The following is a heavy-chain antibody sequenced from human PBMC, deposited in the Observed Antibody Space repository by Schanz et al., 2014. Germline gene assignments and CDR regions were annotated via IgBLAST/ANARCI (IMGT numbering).Heavy chain of an antibody. CDR2: INPSSGGT. Sequence: QVQLVQSGVEVKKPGASVKVSCKASGYSFTGYYMNWVRQAPGQGLEWMGWINPSSGGTNYAQKFQGRVTMTRDTSITTAYMELNRLTYDDTAVYYCARDDGFSSGWGQGTLVTVSS. J-gene: IGHJ4*02. D-gene: IGHD6-19*01. CDR1: GYSFTGYY. CDR3: ARDDGFSSG. V-gene: IGHV1-2*02.